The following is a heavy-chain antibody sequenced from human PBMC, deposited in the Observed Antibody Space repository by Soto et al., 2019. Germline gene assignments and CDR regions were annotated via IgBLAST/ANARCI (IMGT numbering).Heavy chain of an antibody. Sequence: GGSMRLSCAVSGFTFSSYEMNWVRQAPGKGLEWVSYIGTSGKTIYYADSVRGRFTISRDNAKNSLYLQMNSLRAEDTAVYFCARDPEIYSGKFDYGWDGWGRGTTVTVSS. CDR2: IGTSGKTI. CDR1: GFTFSSYE. CDR3: ARDPEIYSGKFDYGWDG. V-gene: IGHV3-48*03. D-gene: IGHD4-4*01. J-gene: IGHJ6*02.